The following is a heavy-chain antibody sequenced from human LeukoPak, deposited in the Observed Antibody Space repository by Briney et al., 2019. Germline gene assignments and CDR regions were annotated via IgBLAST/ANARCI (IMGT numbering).Heavy chain of an antibody. J-gene: IGHJ4*02. V-gene: IGHV4-61*02. CDR1: GGSISSGSYY. D-gene: IGHD5-18*01. CDR2: IYYSGSA. CDR3: ARRYDATAMIDY. Sequence: SQTLSLTCTVSGGSISSGSYYWSWIRQPAGKGLEWIGSIYYSGSAYYNPSLKSRVTISVDTSKNQFSLKLSSVTAADTAVYYCARRYDATAMIDYWGQGTPVTVSS.